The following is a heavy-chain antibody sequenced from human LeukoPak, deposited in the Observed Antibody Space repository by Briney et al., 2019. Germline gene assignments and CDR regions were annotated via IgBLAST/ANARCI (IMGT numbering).Heavy chain of an antibody. CDR3: AKGGMGTMIAPV. D-gene: IGHD3-22*01. V-gene: IGHV3-23*01. CDR2: ISGSGGST. Sequence: SGGSLRLSCAASGFTFSSYAMSWVRQAPGKGLEWVSAISGSGGSTYYADSVKGRFTISRDDSKNTLYLQMNSLRAEDTAVYYCAKGGMGTMIAPVWGQGTLVTVSS. CDR1: GFTFSSYA. J-gene: IGHJ4*02.